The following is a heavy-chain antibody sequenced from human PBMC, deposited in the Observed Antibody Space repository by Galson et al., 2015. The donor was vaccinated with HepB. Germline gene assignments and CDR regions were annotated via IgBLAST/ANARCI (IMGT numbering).Heavy chain of an antibody. J-gene: IGHJ2*01. V-gene: IGHV1-8*01. CDR2: MNPNSGNT. D-gene: IGHD4-17*01. CDR3: ARDREFDYGDPYRYFDL. CDR1: GYTFTSYD. Sequence: SVKVSCKASGYTFTSYDINWVRQATGQGLEWMGWMNPNSGNTGYAQKFQGRVTMTRNTSISTAYMELSSLRSEDTAVYYCARDREFDYGDPYRYFDLWGRGTLVTVSS.